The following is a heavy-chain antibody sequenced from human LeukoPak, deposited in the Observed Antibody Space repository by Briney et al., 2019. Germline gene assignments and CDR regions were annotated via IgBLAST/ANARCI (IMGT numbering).Heavy chain of an antibody. V-gene: IGHV4-34*01. D-gene: IGHD5-18*01. CDR1: GGSFSGYY. CDR3: ARGRIQLWYPWYFDY. J-gene: IGHJ4*02. Sequence: SETLSLTCAVYGGSFSGYYWSWIRQPPGEGLEWIGEINHSGSTNYNPSLKSRVTISVDTSKNQFSLKLSSVTAADTAVYYCARGRIQLWYPWYFDYWGQGTLVTVSS. CDR2: INHSGST.